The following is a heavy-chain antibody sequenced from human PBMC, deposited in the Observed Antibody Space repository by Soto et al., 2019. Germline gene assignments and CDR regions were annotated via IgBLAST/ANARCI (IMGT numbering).Heavy chain of an antibody. CDR2: ITSSSDTK. D-gene: IGHD1-26*01. V-gene: IGHV3-48*02. Sequence: EVQLVESGGGLVQPGGSLRLSCAASGFTFRSYSMNWVRQAPGKGLEWVSYITSSSDTKYYGDSMKGRFTISRDNAKNSLYLQVNSLRDEDTAVYYCARVPSSASYRSYYYYGMDVWGQGTTVTVSS. CDR1: GFTFRSYS. J-gene: IGHJ6*02. CDR3: ARVPSSASYRSYYYYGMDV.